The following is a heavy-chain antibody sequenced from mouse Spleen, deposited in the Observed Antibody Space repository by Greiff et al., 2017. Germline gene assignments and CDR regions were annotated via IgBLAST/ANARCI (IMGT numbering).Heavy chain of an antibody. CDR3: ARHGDGRWEYAMDY. D-gene: IGHD2-3*01. V-gene: IGHV2-6-1*01. J-gene: IGHJ4*01. CDR1: GFSLTSYG. Sequence: VHLVESGPGLVAPSQSLSITCTISGFSLTSYGVHWVRQPPGKGLEWLVVIWSDGSTTYNSALKSRLSISKDNSKSQVFLKMNSLQTDDTAMYYCARHGDGRWEYAMDYWGQGTSVTVSS. CDR2: IWSDGST.